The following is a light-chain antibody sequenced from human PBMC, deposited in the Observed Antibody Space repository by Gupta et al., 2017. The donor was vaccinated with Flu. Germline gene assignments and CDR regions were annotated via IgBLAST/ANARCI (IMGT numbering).Light chain of an antibody. CDR3: QQSYSTPRT. V-gene: IGKV1-39*01. CDR2: AAS. CDR1: QSISSY. Sequence: PSSLSASVGDRVTITCRASQSISSYLNWYQQKPGKAPKLLIYAASSLQSGVPSRFSGSGSGTDFTLTISSLQPEDFATYYCQQSYSTPRTFGQGTRLEIK. J-gene: IGKJ5*01.